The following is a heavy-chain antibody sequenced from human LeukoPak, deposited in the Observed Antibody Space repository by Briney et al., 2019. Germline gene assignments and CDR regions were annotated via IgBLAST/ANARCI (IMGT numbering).Heavy chain of an antibody. D-gene: IGHD2-15*01. CDR3: ARDRLPGCSGGSCYSYYYYGMDV. CDR1: GFTFSSYA. J-gene: IGHJ6*04. CDR2: ISYDGSNK. Sequence: GGSLRLSCAASGFTFSSYAMHWVRQAPGKGLEWVAVISYDGSNKYYADSVKGRFTISRDNSKNTLYLQMNRLRAEDTAVYYCARDRLPGCSGGSCYSYYYYGMDVWGKGTTVTVSS. V-gene: IGHV3-30*04.